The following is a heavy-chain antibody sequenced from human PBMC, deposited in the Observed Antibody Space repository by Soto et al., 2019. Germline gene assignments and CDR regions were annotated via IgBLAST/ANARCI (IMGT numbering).Heavy chain of an antibody. J-gene: IGHJ6*02. V-gene: IGHV3-23*01. CDR3: AKGGGSKDYYDTSGYYLYYYYAMDV. CDR1: GFTFSSYA. Sequence: EVQLLESGGGLVQPGGSLRLSCAASGFTFSSYAMTWVRQAPGKGLEWVSALSGSGVSTYYADSVKGRFTNSRDNSKNKLFLPMEGLRAGATGVKYCAKGGGSKDYYDTSGYYLYYYYAMDVWGQGTTVTVSS. D-gene: IGHD3-22*01. CDR2: LSGSGVST.